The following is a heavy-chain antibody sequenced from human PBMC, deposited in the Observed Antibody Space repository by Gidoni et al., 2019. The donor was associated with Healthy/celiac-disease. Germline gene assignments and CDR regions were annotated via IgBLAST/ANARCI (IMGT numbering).Heavy chain of an antibody. D-gene: IGHD6-13*01. CDR3: ATDRSSSWYGERDY. Sequence: EVQLVESGGGLVQPGGSRSLSCAASGFPFRSYSMNWVRQAPGKGLAWVSYISSSSSTIYYADSVKGRFTISRDNAKNSLYLQMNSLRAEDTAVYYCATDRSSSWYGERDYWGQGTLVTVSS. CDR1: GFPFRSYS. V-gene: IGHV3-48*04. CDR2: ISSSSSTI. J-gene: IGHJ4*02.